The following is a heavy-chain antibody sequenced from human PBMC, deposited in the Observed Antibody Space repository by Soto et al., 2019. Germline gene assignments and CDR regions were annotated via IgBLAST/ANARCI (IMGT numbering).Heavy chain of an antibody. CDR1: GYTFTSYG. D-gene: IGHD3-3*01. J-gene: IGHJ6*04. CDR3: ARDGPVLGWYEDDYYYYGRDV. CDR2: ISAYNGNT. V-gene: IGHV1-18*04. Sequence: ASVKVSCKASGYTFTSYGISWVRQAPGQGLEWMGWISAYNGNTNYAQKLQGRVTMTTDTSTSTAYMELRSLRSDDTAVYYCARDGPVLGWYEDDYYYYGRDVGGKGTRVTVSS.